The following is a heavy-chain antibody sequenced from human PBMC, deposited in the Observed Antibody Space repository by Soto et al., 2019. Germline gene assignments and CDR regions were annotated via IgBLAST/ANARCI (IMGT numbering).Heavy chain of an antibody. CDR3: ASQKWPNAFDI. J-gene: IGHJ3*02. Sequence: QSGGSLRLSCAASGITLSSFEMNWVRQAPGKGLEWISYISKSGGLKNYLDYADSVKGRFTIPRDDAKNSVFLQMNSLRAEDTAVYYCASQKWPNAFDIWGQGTMVTVSS. CDR1: GITLSSFE. D-gene: IGHD5-12*01. CDR2: ISKSGGLKNYL. V-gene: IGHV3-48*03.